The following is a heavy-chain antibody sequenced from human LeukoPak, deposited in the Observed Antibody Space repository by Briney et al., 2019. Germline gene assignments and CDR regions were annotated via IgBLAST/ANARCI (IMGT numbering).Heavy chain of an antibody. Sequence: QPGGSLRLSCAASGFTFSSYAMNWVRQAPGKGLEWVSGISGSDDSTYYADSVKGRFTIPRDIPRNTLYLQMNSLRAEDTAVYYCAKDSGHSSSWYYWGQGTLVTVSS. CDR3: AKDSGHSSSWYY. J-gene: IGHJ4*02. CDR2: ISGSDDST. V-gene: IGHV3-23*01. CDR1: GFTFSSYA. D-gene: IGHD6-13*01.